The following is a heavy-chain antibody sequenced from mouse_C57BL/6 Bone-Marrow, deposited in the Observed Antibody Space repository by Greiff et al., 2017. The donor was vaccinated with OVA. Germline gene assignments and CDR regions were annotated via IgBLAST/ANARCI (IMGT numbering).Heavy chain of an antibody. V-gene: IGHV1-82*01. CDR1: GYAFSSSW. CDR2: IYPGDGDT. J-gene: IGHJ1*03. CDR3: ALYYGYDDWYFDV. D-gene: IGHD2-2*01. Sequence: VQLQQSGPELVKPGASVKISCKASGYAFSSSWMNWVKQRPGKGLEWIGRIYPGDGDTNYNGKFKGKATLTADKSSSTAYMQLSSLTSEDSAVYFCALYYGYDDWYFDVWGTGTTVTVSS.